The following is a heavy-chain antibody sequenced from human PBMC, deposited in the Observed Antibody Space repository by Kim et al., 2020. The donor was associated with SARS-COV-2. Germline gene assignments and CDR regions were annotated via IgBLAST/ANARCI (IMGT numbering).Heavy chain of an antibody. J-gene: IGHJ5*02. V-gene: IGHV1-18*01. CDR2: VNGYNSKT. D-gene: IGHD3-10*01. CDR3: ARETFMVRFDP. Sequence: ASVKVSCKASDYRFTRYGISWVRQAPGHGLEWMGWVNGYNSKTNYAQKFQGRVTMTLDASASTAYMELRSLGFDDTAVYYCARETFMVRFDPWGQGTLVTVSS. CDR1: DYRFTRYG.